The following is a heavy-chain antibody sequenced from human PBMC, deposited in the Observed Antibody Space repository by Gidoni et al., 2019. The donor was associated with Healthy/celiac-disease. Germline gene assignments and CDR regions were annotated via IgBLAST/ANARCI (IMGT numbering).Heavy chain of an antibody. D-gene: IGHD3-3*01. CDR2: INHSGST. V-gene: IGHV4-34*01. CDR1: GGSFRGYY. Sequence: QVQLQQWGAGLLKPSETLSLTCAVYGGSFRGYYWSWTRQPPAKGLEWIGEINHSGSTNYNPSRNSRVTISVDTSKNQFSLKLSSVTAADTAVYYCARAGWIFGVVIPNWFDPWGQGTLVTVSS. J-gene: IGHJ5*02. CDR3: ARAGWIFGVVIPNWFDP.